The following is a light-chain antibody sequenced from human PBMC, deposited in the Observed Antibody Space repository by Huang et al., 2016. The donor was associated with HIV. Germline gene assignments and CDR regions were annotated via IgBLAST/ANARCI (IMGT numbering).Light chain of an antibody. CDR1: QSIGSN. CDR2: GAS. J-gene: IGKJ1*01. CDR3: QQYSSWPRT. Sequence: EIVMTQSPATLSVSPGEGATLSCRAGQSIGSNLAWYQQKPGQAPRLLIFGASTRATGIPARFSGSGSGTDFTLTISSLQSEDFAVYYCQQYSSWPRTFGQGTKVEIK. V-gene: IGKV3-15*01.